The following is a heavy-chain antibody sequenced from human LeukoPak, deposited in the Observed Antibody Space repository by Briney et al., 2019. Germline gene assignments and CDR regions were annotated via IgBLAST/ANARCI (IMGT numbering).Heavy chain of an antibody. D-gene: IGHD5-24*01. CDR3: ARDTSYVVEMATDKAFDI. CDR2: ISYDGSNK. V-gene: IGHV3-30*03. CDR1: GFTFSSYG. Sequence: GGSLRLSCAASGFTFSSYGMHWVRQAPGKGLEWVAVISYDGSNKYYADSVKGRFTISRDNSKNTLYLQMNSLRSEDTAVYYCARDTSYVVEMATDKAFDIWGQGTMVTVSS. J-gene: IGHJ3*02.